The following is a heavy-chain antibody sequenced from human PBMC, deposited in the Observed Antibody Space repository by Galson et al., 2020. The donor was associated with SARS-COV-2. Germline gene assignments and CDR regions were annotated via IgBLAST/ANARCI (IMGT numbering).Heavy chain of an antibody. J-gene: IGHJ4*02. CDR3: TSDLPGGISDYFDD. D-gene: IGHD2-15*01. Sequence: GGSLRLSCAASGLTLKNAWLSWVRPAPGKGLEWVGRIKRKGDGGTTDYVAPVKGRFTISRDDSKNTMFLEINSLKPEDTALYYCTSDLPGGISDYFDDWGQGTLVTVSS. CDR1: GLTLKNAW. V-gene: IGHV3-15*01. CDR2: IKRKGDGGTT.